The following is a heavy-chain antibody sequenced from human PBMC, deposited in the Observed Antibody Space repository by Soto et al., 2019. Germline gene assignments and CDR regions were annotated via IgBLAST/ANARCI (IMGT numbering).Heavy chain of an antibody. Sequence: ASVKVSCKASGYTFTGYYMHCVRQAPGQGLEWMGWINPNSGGTNYAQKFQGWVTMTRDTSISTAYMELSRLRSDDTAVYYCARGGGDLRGYYDSSGYFGYWGQGTLVTVSS. CDR3: ARGGGDLRGYYDSSGYFGY. CDR2: INPNSGGT. CDR1: GYTFTGYY. D-gene: IGHD3-22*01. J-gene: IGHJ4*02. V-gene: IGHV1-2*04.